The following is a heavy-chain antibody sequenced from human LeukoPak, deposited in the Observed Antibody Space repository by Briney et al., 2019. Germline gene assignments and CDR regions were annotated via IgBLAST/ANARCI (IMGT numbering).Heavy chain of an antibody. V-gene: IGHV3-66*01. CDR3: ASTRAAAGTIEDY. D-gene: IGHD6-13*01. CDR2: IYSGGST. Sequence: GGPLRLSCAASGFTVSSNYMSWVRQAPGKGLEWVSVIYSGGSTYYADSVKGRFTISRDNSKNTLYLQMNSLRAEDKAVYYCASTRAAAGTIEDYWGQGALVTVSS. J-gene: IGHJ4*02. CDR1: GFTVSSNY.